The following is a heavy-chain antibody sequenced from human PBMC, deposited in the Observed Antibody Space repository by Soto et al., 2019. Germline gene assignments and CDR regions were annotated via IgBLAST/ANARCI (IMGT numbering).Heavy chain of an antibody. CDR3: ARVRKGQWELDY. D-gene: IGHD1-26*01. V-gene: IGHV4-4*02. J-gene: IGHJ4*02. CDR1: AGSISSRNW. CDR2: IHHSGST. Sequence: PSETLSLTCAVSAGSISSRNWWTWVRQSPGKGLEWIGEIHHSGSTNYNPSLKSRVTISVDKSKNQFSLKLSSVTAADTAVYYCARVRKGQWELDYWGQGTLVTVSS.